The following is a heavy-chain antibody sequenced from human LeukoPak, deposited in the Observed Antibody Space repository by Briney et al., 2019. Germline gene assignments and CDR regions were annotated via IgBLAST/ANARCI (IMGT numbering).Heavy chain of an antibody. CDR2: MNPNSGNT. Sequence: GASVKVSCKASGYTFTSYDINWVRQATGQGLEWMGWMNPNSGNTGYAQKFQGRVTMTRNTSISTAYMGLSSLRSEDTAVYYCARFYYDSTPSAFDIWGQGTMVTVSS. D-gene: IGHD3-22*01. J-gene: IGHJ3*02. V-gene: IGHV1-8*01. CDR3: ARFYYDSTPSAFDI. CDR1: GYTFTSYD.